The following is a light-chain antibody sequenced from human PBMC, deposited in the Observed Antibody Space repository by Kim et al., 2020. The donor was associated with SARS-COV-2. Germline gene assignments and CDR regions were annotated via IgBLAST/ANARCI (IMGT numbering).Light chain of an antibody. V-gene: IGKV3-11*01. CDR3: QQRHAWPVT. Sequence: LSPGDRATLSCRASQSVSSDLAWYQQKPGQAPRIFIYDVSNRATGVPGRFSGSGSGTDFTLTISSLEPEDFAVYYCQQRHAWPVTFGQGTRLGIK. CDR1: QSVSSD. J-gene: IGKJ5*01. CDR2: DVS.